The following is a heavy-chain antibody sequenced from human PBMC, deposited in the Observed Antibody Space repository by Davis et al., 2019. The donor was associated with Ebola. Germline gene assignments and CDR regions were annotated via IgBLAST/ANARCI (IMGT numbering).Heavy chain of an antibody. Sequence: HSQTLSLTCAISGDSVSANSVAWNWIRQSPSRGIEWLGRTYYRSKWNNDYAVSVKSRMTINPDTSKNQISLQLKSVSPEDTAVYYCARRDFDGFDIWGQGTMVTVSS. CDR3: ARRDFDGFDI. D-gene: IGHD3-3*01. J-gene: IGHJ3*02. CDR2: TYYRSKWNN. CDR1: GDSVSANSVA. V-gene: IGHV6-1*01.